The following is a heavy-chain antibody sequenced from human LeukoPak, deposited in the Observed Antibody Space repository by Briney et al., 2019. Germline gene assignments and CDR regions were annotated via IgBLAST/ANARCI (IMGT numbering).Heavy chain of an antibody. CDR1: GGSISSYY. D-gene: IGHD3-3*01. J-gene: IGHJ3*02. CDR3: ARWDYDFWSGDAFDI. CDR2: IYYSGST. V-gene: IGHV4-59*01. Sequence: SETLSLTCTVSGGSISSYYWSWIRQPPGKGLEWIGYIYYSGSTNYNPSLKSRGTISVDTSKNQFSLKLSSVTAADTAVYYCARWDYDFWSGDAFDIWGQGTMVTVSS.